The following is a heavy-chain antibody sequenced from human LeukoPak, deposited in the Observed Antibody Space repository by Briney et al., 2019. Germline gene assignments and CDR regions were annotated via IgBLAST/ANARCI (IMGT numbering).Heavy chain of an antibody. D-gene: IGHD2-2*01. J-gene: IGHJ4*02. CDR2: INHSGST. Sequence: KPSETLSLTCAVYGGSFSVYYWSWIRQPPGKGLEWIGEINHSGSTNYNPSLKSRVTISVDTSKNQFSPKLSSVTAADTAVYYCARVGYVVVPAAIGVWGQGTLVTASS. CDR1: GGSFSVYY. CDR3: ARVGYVVVPAAIGV. V-gene: IGHV4-34*01.